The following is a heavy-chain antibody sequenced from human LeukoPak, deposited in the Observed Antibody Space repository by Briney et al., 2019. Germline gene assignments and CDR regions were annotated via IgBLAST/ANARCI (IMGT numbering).Heavy chain of an antibody. J-gene: IGHJ3*02. CDR2: INHSGST. D-gene: IGHD3-9*01. CDR1: GGSFSGYY. CDR3: ARHPYYDILTGYLGAFDI. Sequence: SETLSLTCAVYGGSFSGYYWSWIRQPPGKGLEWIGEINHSGSTNYNPSLKSRVTISVDTSKNQFSLKLSSVTAADTAVYYCARHPYYDILTGYLGAFDIWGQGTMVTVSS. V-gene: IGHV4-34*01.